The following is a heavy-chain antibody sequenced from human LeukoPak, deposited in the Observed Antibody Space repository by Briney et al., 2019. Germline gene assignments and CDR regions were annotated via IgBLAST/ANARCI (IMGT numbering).Heavy chain of an antibody. V-gene: IGHV3-9*01. D-gene: IGHD6-13*01. CDR2: ISWNSGSI. CDR3: AKGYRSSWYNWFDP. CDR1: GFTFDDYA. Sequence: SLRLSCAASGFTFDDYAMHWVRQAPGKGLEWVSGISWNSGSIGYADSVKGRFTISRDNAKNSLYPQMNSLRAEDTALYYCAKGYRSSWYNWFDPWGQGTLVSVFS. J-gene: IGHJ5*02.